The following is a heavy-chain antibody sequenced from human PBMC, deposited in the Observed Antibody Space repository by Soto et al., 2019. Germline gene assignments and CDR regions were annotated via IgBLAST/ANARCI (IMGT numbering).Heavy chain of an antibody. Sequence: PGGSLRLSCAASGFLVSNNYMSWVRQAPGKGLEWVSVIYSGGSTYYADSVKGRFTISRDNSKNTVYLQMNSLRAGDTAVYYCAKAELRFLPHPDAFDIWGQGTMVTVSS. V-gene: IGHV3-53*01. CDR3: AKAELRFLPHPDAFDI. CDR1: GFLVSNNY. D-gene: IGHD3-3*01. CDR2: IYSGGST. J-gene: IGHJ3*02.